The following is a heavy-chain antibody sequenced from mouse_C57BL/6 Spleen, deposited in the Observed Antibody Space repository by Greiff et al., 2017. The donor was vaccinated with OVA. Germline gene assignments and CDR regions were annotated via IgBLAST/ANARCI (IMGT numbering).Heavy chain of an antibody. V-gene: IGHV1-52*01. D-gene: IGHD2-5*01. CDR2: IDPSDSDT. J-gene: IGHJ3*01. CDR3: AAYSNWIEY. CDR1: GYTFTSYW. Sequence: QVQLQQPGAELVRPGSSVKLSCKASGYTFTSYWMHWVKQRPIQGLEWIGNIDPSDSDTHYNQKFKDKATLTVDNSSSTAYMQLRRLTSGDAPVFYWAAYSNWIEYWGQGTLVTVSA.